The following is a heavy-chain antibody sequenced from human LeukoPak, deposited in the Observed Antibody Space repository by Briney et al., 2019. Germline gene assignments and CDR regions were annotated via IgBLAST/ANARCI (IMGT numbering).Heavy chain of an antibody. CDR1: GFNFDDYA. CDR2: ISWNSGSI. D-gene: IGHD2-2*01. CDR3: ASGSTSLEYFDY. J-gene: IGHJ4*02. Sequence: GGSLRLSCAASGFNFDDYAMHWVRQAPGKGLEWVSGISWNSGSIGYADSVKGRFTISRDNAKNSLYLQMNSLRAEDTAVYYCASGSTSLEYFDYWGQGTLVTVSS. V-gene: IGHV3-9*01.